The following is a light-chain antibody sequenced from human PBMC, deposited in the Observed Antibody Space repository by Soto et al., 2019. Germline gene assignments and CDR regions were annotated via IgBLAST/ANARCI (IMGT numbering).Light chain of an antibody. Sequence: QSVLTQPPSASASLGASVTLTCTLSSGYSNYKVDWYQQRPGKGPRFVMRVGTGGIVGSKGDGIPDRLSVLGSGLNRYLTIKNIQEEDESDFHCGADHGSGSNFVYVFGGGTQLTVL. CDR1: SGYSNYK. V-gene: IGLV9-49*01. CDR3: GADHGSGSNFVYV. J-gene: IGLJ7*01. CDR2: VGTGGIVG.